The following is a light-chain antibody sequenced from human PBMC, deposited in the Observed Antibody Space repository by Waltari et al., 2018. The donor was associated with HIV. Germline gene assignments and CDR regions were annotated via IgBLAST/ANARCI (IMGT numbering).Light chain of an antibody. J-gene: IGLJ3*02. Sequence: QSALTQPASVSGSPGQSITISCTGISSDVGGYNSISWYQHHPGKAPKLLISEVINRPPGVSNRFSASKSGNTASLTISGLQPEDDADYYCTSYTSGSTLVMFGGGTKLTVL. CDR1: SSDVGGYNS. CDR3: TSYTSGSTLVM. CDR2: EVI. V-gene: IGLV2-14*01.